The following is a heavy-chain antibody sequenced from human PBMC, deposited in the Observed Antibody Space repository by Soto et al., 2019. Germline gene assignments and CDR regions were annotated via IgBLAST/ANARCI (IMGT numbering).Heavy chain of an antibody. J-gene: IGHJ5*02. CDR1: GGSFSGYY. CDR2: INHSGST. Sequence: SETLSLTCGVYGGSFSGYYWSWIRQPPGRGLEWIGEINHSGSTNYNPSLKSRVTISVDTSKNQFSLKLSSVTAADTAVYYCARGLTLGYCSGTSCYIWFDPWGQGTLVTVSS. V-gene: IGHV4-34*01. CDR3: ARGLTLGYCSGTSCYIWFDP. D-gene: IGHD2-2*01.